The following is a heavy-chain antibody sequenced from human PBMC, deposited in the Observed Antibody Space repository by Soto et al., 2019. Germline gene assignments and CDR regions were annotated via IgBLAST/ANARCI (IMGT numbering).Heavy chain of an antibody. Sequence: PGGSLRLSCAASGFTFSNYWMYWVRQAPGKGLEWVSRISGDGGGTFYADSVKGRFTISRDNSKNSLYLQMNSLRAEDTALYYCAVEFDYCSGGSCYSPLAYWGQGTLVTVSS. J-gene: IGHJ4*02. D-gene: IGHD2-15*01. CDR3: AVEFDYCSGGSCYSPLAY. V-gene: IGHV3-74*01. CDR2: ISGDGGGT. CDR1: GFTFSNYW.